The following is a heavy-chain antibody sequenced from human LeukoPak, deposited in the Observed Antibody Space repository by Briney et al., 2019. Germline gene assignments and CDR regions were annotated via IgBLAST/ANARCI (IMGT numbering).Heavy chain of an antibody. CDR1: GYTFTGYY. Sequence: ASVKVCCKASGYTFTGYYMHWVRQAPGQGLEWMGWINPNSGGTNYAQKFQGRVTMTRDTSISTAYMELSRLRSDDTAVYYCARPYCSGGSCYRGWFDPWGQGSRVSLSS. CDR2: INPNSGGT. CDR3: ARPYCSGGSCYRGWFDP. J-gene: IGHJ5*02. D-gene: IGHD2-15*01. V-gene: IGHV1-2*02.